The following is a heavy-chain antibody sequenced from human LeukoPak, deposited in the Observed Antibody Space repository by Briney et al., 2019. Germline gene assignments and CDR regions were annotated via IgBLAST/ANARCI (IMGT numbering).Heavy chain of an antibody. J-gene: IGHJ4*02. CDR1: GFTFSDFY. Sequence: GGFVRLSCAASGFTFSDFYMSWIRQAPGKGLEWVSYISSSGSTIYYADSVKGRFTISRDNAKNSLYLQMNSLRAEDTAVYYCAREEFIVATPRGRWGQGTLVTVSS. CDR3: AREEFIVATPRGR. D-gene: IGHD5-12*01. CDR2: ISSSGSTI. V-gene: IGHV3-11*01.